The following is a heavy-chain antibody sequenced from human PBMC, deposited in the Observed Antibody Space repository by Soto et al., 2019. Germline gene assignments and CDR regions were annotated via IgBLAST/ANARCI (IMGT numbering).Heavy chain of an antibody. CDR1: GGSFSRYY. D-gene: IGHD2-21*01. CDR2: IKHSGRT. V-gene: IGHV4-34*01. J-gene: IGHJ4*02. Sequence: QVQLQQWGAGLLKPSETLSLTCAVYGGSFSRYYWTWLRQPPGTGLEWIGEIKHSGRTNYNPSLKRRVTLSVDTSKNHFSPKRTSVTAAGTAVYYCARDKIAVLFDERGQGTLVTVSS. CDR3: ARDKIAVLFDE.